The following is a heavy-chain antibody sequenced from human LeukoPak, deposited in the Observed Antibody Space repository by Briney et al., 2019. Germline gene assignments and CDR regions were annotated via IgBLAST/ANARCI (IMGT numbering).Heavy chain of an antibody. CDR3: ARVRGGN. CDR2: INEHGTT. J-gene: IGHJ4*02. V-gene: IGHV3-74*01. D-gene: IGHD3-16*01. CDR1: GFAFSDFW. Sequence: PGGSLRLSCAASGFAFSDFWMYWVRQAPGKGLVWISNINEHGTTAYADSVKGRFTIPRDNAKNILYLQMNSLRAEDTAVYYCARVRGGNWGQGTLVTVSS.